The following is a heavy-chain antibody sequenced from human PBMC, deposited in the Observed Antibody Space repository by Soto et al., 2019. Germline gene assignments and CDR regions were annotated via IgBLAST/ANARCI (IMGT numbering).Heavy chain of an antibody. Sequence: PSETLSLTCAVSGGSISSSNWWSWVRQPPGKGLEWIGEIYHSGSTNYNPSLKSRVTISVDKSKNQFSLKLSSVTAADTAVYYCAREGSSADCYYYGMDVWGQGTTVTVSS. D-gene: IGHD2-2*01. CDR3: AREGSSADCYYYGMDV. J-gene: IGHJ6*02. V-gene: IGHV4-4*02. CDR1: GGSISSSNW. CDR2: IYHSGST.